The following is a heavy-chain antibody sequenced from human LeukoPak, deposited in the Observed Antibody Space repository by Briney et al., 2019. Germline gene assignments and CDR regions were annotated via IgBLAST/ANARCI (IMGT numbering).Heavy chain of an antibody. CDR3: ARGLLHDY. V-gene: IGHV4-34*01. Sequence: PSETLSLTCAVYGGSFSGYYWSWIRQPPGKGLEWIGEINHSGSTNYNPSLKSRVTISVDTSKNQFSLKLSSVTAADTAVYYCARGLLHDYWGQGTLVTVSS. D-gene: IGHD3-22*01. CDR2: INHSGST. J-gene: IGHJ4*02. CDR1: GGSFSGYY.